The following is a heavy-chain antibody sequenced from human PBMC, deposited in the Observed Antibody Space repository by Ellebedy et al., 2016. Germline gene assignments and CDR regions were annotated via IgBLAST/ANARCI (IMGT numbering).Heavy chain of an antibody. CDR2: IYYSGST. D-gene: IGHD2-2*01. CDR1: GGSISSGGYY. CDR3: ARARGDIVVVPAAIWSSGNWFDP. V-gene: IGHV4-31*03. J-gene: IGHJ5*02. Sequence: SETLSLXXTVSGGSISSGGYYWSWIRQHPGKGLEWIGYIYYSGSTYYNPSLKSRVTISVDTSKNQFSLKLSSVTAADTAVYYCARARGDIVVVPAAIWSSGNWFDPWGQGTLVTVSS.